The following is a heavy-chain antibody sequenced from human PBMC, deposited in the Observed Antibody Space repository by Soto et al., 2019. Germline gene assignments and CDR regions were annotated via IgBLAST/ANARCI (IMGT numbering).Heavy chain of an antibody. CDR1: GGSITSSYLY. CDR3: ARDKITGLFDY. J-gene: IGHJ4*02. Sequence: SETLSLTCPVSGGSITSSYLYWGWIRQPPGKGLEWIGNVNYNETTYNNPSLKSRVTISVDTSKNQFSLKLTSVTAADTAVYYCARDKITGLFDYWGQGTLVTVPQ. V-gene: IGHV4-39*07. CDR2: VNYNETT. D-gene: IGHD2-8*02.